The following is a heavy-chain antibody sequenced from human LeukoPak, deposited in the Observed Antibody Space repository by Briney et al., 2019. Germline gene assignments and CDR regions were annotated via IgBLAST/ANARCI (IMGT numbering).Heavy chain of an antibody. Sequence: GGSLRLSCAASGFNFDDYAMQWVRQAAGKGLEWVSGISWNSGSIGYAHSVKGRFTISRDNSKNTLYLQMNSLRAEDTAVYYCAKDPNGDYIGTFDIWGQGTMVTVSS. CDR2: ISWNSGSI. CDR1: GFNFDDYA. CDR3: AKDPNGDYIGTFDI. J-gene: IGHJ3*02. D-gene: IGHD4-17*01. V-gene: IGHV3-9*01.